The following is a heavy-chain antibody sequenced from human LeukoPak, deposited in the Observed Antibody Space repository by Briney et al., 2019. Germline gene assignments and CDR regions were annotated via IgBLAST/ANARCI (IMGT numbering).Heavy chain of an antibody. CDR1: AFTVSSNY. J-gene: IGHJ4*01. Sequence: GGSLRPSCAAAAFTVSSNYMSWDRQAEGKGLEWVSVIYSGGSTYYADSVKGRFTISRDNSKNTLYLQMNSLRAEDTAVYYCARGYYYDSSGYYPYFDYWGQGTLVTVSS. CDR2: IYSGGST. D-gene: IGHD3-22*01. V-gene: IGHV3-53*01. CDR3: ARGYYYDSSGYYPYFDY.